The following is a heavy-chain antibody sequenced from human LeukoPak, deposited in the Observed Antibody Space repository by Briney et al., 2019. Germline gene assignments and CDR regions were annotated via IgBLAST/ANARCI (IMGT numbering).Heavy chain of an antibody. Sequence: GESLKISCKGSGYSFSTYWIGWVRQMPGKGLEWMGIIHPGDSDTRYSPSFQGQVTISADKSISTAFLQWSSLKASDTAMYYCARRRSNGGLDPWGQGTLVTVSS. V-gene: IGHV5-51*01. CDR3: ARRRSNGGLDP. D-gene: IGHD6-19*01. J-gene: IGHJ5*02. CDR2: IHPGDSDT. CDR1: GYSFSTYW.